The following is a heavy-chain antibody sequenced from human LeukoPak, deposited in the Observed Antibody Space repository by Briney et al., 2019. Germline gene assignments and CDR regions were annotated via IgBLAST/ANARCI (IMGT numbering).Heavy chain of an antibody. Sequence: AGGSLRLSCAASGFTFSSYGMHWVRQAPGKGLEWVAVISYDGSNKYYADSVKGRFTISRDNSKNTLYLQMNSLRAEDTAVYYCAKGGRITMVRGVIYGMDVWGQGTTVTVSS. CDR3: AKGGRITMVRGVIYGMDV. CDR1: GFTFSSYG. D-gene: IGHD3-10*01. CDR2: ISYDGSNK. J-gene: IGHJ6*02. V-gene: IGHV3-30*18.